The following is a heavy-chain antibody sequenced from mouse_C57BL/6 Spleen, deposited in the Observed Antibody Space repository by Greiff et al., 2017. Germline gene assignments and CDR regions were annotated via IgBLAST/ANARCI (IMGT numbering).Heavy chain of an antibody. J-gene: IGHJ1*03. Sequence: EVKLVESGGDLVKPGGSLKLSCAASGFTFSSYDMSWVRQTPDKRLEWVATISSGGSYTYYPDSVKGRFTISRDNAKNTLYLQMSSLKSEDTAMYYCARQWDYGSSYRYFDVWGTGTTVTVSS. CDR3: ARQWDYGSSYRYFDV. D-gene: IGHD1-1*01. CDR1: GFTFSSYD. V-gene: IGHV5-6*01. CDR2: ISSGGSYT.